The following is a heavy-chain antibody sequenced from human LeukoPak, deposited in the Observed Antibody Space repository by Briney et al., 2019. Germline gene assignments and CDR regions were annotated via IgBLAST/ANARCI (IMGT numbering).Heavy chain of an antibody. J-gene: IGHJ2*01. Sequence: GGSLRLSCAASGFTFSTYSMNWVRQAPGKGLEWVAVISYDGSNKYYADSVKGRFTISRENAKNSLYLQMNSLRAGDTAVYYCARVRKYSGYYSWYFDLWGRGTLVTVSS. CDR3: ARVRKYSGYYSWYFDL. CDR1: GFTFSTYS. CDR2: ISYDGSNK. D-gene: IGHD5-12*01. V-gene: IGHV3-33*05.